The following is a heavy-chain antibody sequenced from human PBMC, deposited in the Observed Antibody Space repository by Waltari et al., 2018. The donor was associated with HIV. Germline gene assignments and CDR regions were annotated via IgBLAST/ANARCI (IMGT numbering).Heavy chain of an antibody. D-gene: IGHD7-27*01. Sequence: QVQLQESGPRLVKSSETLSLTCSVSGGAISPYYWSWIRQSPGRGLEWIGYIYYSGRVYYNPSLKSRVTMSVDMSRNQFSLNLTSVTAADTATYYCARTINWADSFDLWGQGTKVIVSS. J-gene: IGHJ3*01. CDR3: ARTINWADSFDL. CDR2: IYYSGRV. CDR1: GGAISPYY. V-gene: IGHV4-59*01.